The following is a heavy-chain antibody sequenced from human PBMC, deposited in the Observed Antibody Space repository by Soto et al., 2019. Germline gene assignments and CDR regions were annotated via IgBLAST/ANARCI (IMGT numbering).Heavy chain of an antibody. CDR1: GGSFSNYI. J-gene: IGHJ4*02. D-gene: IGHD6-19*01. CDR3: ARGLFGQQWLVGFDT. CDR2: TIPMFATA. V-gene: IGHV1-69*01. Sequence: QVHLVQSGAEVKKPGSSVKVSCKASGGSFSNYIFAWVRQAPGQGLEWMGGTIPMFATAQYAQKLQGRVTITVHESTSTVYMDLTSLTSDDTDVYYCARGLFGQQWLVGFDTWGQGTLVTVSS.